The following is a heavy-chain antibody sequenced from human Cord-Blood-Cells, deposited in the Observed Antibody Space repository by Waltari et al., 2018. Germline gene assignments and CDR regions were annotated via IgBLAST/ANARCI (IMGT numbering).Heavy chain of an antibody. J-gene: IGHJ6*02. CDR1: GGSFSGYY. D-gene: IGHD4-4*01. Sequence: QVQLQQWGAGLLKPSETLSLTCAVYGGSFSGYYWSWIRQPPGKGLEWIGEINHSGSTNYNPSLKSRVTISVDTSKNQFSLKLSSVNAADTAVYYCARTLDDSNYYYYGMDVWDQGP. V-gene: IGHV4-34*01. CDR3: ARTLDDSNYYYYGMDV. CDR2: INHSGST.